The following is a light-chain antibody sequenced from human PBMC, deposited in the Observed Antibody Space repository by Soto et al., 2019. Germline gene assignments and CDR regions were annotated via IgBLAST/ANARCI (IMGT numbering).Light chain of an antibody. CDR2: DAS. CDR1: PPISVY. CDR3: QQYNTYAT. V-gene: IGKV1-5*01. Sequence: DIRMTQSPSSLSAFVGDTVTITCQTGPPISVYLNWYQQKPGKAPKPLIYDASTLKTGVPSRFSGSGSGSEFNFTITGLQPDDFATYFCQQYNTYATFGQGTRLEIK. J-gene: IGKJ5*01.